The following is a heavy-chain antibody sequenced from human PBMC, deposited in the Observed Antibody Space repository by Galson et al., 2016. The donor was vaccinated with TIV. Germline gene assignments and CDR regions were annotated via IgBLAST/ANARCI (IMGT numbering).Heavy chain of an antibody. CDR1: GFTFSNYG. CDR2: IWYDGNAK. J-gene: IGHJ4*02. V-gene: IGHV3-33*07. D-gene: IGHD3-10*01. CDR3: ARDGSWSGDPIYGGTRPDF. Sequence: LRLSCATSGFTFSNYGMYWVRQAPGKGLEWVALIWYDGNAKFYADSVKGRFTISRDTSRDTLYLRMNSLSAEDTALYYCARDGSWSGDPIYGGTRPDFWGRGTLVTVSS.